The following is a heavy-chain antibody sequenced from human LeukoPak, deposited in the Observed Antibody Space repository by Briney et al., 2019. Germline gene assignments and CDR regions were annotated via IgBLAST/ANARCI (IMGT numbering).Heavy chain of an antibody. CDR1: GDSTSGYY. CDR3: ARETPGAGHFDY. Sequence: SETLSLTCTDSGDSTSGYYWMWIRQTPGKGLEWIGYVYYSGGTNYNPSLKSRVTISIDPSKNQFSLRLSSVTAADTAVYYCARETPGAGHFDYWGQGTLVTVSS. D-gene: IGHD6-13*01. J-gene: IGHJ4*02. CDR2: VYYSGGT. V-gene: IGHV4-59*01.